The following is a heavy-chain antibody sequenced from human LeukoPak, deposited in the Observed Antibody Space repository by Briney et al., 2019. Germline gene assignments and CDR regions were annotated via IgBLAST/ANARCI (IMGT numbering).Heavy chain of an antibody. V-gene: IGHV4-4*07. D-gene: IGHD3-3*01. CDR3: AREGGFYRPLDY. CDR1: GGSMSSYY. J-gene: IGHJ4*02. CDR2: IHTSGTT. Sequence: SETLSLTCTVSGGSMSSYYWSFIRQPAGKGLEWIGRIHTSGTTYYNPSLKSRVTTSVDTSKNQFSLRLTSVTAADTAVYYCAREGGFYRPLDYSGQGTLVTVSS.